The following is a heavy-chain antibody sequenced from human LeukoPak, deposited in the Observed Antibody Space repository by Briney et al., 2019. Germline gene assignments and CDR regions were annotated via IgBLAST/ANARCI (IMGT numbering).Heavy chain of an antibody. CDR1: RFIFSTYA. CDR3: ARVIRAAPGKGYFDY. CDR2: ISGSGGST. J-gene: IGHJ4*02. D-gene: IGHD6-13*01. V-gene: IGHV3-23*01. Sequence: GGSLRLSCATSRFIFSTYALSWVRQAPGKGLEWAPSISGSGGSTYHADSVKGRFTISRDSSKNTLYLQMNSLRAEDTAIYYCARVIRAAPGKGYFDYWGQGTLVTVSS.